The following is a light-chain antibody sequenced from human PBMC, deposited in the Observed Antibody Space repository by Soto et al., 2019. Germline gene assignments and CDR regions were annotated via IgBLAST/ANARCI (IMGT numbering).Light chain of an antibody. CDR3: QQYGTSPPWT. Sequence: ETVLTQSPGTLSLSPGERATLSCRASQSVSSSYLAWYQQKPGQAPRLLIYGASSRAPGIPDRISGRGSGTDLTLTISRLEPEDFAVYYCQQYGTSPPWTFGQGTKVEIK. CDR1: QSVSSSY. J-gene: IGKJ1*01. V-gene: IGKV3-20*01. CDR2: GAS.